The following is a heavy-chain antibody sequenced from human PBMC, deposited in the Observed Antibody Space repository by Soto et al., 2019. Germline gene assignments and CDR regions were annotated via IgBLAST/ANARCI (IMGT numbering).Heavy chain of an antibody. CDR3: ARAGDKSGQWLVSWFDP. V-gene: IGHV4-34*01. CDR2: INHSGST. J-gene: IGHJ5*02. Sequence: TSETLSLTCAVYGGSFSGYYWSWIRQPPGKGLEWIGEINHSGSTNYNPSLKSRVTISVDTSKNQFSLKLSSVTAADTAVYYCARAGDKSGQWLVSWFDPWGQGTLVTVSS. D-gene: IGHD6-19*01. CDR1: GGSFSGYY.